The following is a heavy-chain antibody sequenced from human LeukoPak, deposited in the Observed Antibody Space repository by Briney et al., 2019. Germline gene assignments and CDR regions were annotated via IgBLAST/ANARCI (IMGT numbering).Heavy chain of an antibody. CDR2: ISDTDDST. CDR1: GFTFSSYA. Sequence: GGSLRLSCAASGFTFSSYAMNWVRQAPGKGLEWVSSISDTDDSTYDADSVKGRFSISRDNSKNTLYLQMNSLRAEDTAIYYCAKGPIPCSSTSCPRSAFDIWGQGTMVTVSS. V-gene: IGHV3-23*01. D-gene: IGHD2-2*01. J-gene: IGHJ3*02. CDR3: AKGPIPCSSTSCPRSAFDI.